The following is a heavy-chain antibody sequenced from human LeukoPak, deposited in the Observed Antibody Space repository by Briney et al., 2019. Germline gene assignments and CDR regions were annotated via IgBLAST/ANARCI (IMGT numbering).Heavy chain of an antibody. Sequence: SETLSLTCTVSGGSISSGSYYWSWIRQPAGKGLEWIGRIYTSGSTNYNPSLKSRVTISVDTSKNQFSLKLSSVTAADTAVYYCAGITTSAPPYYYYYYMDVWGKGTTVTVSS. CDR2: IYTSGST. CDR1: GGSISSGSYY. J-gene: IGHJ6*03. V-gene: IGHV4-61*02. CDR3: AGITTSAPPYYYYYYMDV. D-gene: IGHD3-3*01.